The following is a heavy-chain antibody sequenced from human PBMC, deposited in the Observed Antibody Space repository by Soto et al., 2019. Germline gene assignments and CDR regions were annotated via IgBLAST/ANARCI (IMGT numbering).Heavy chain of an antibody. CDR3: ARGAPPPWWGGLVNYYYYYYMDV. J-gene: IGHJ6*03. CDR2: SSAYNGNT. CDR1: GYTFTSYG. V-gene: IGHV1-18*01. D-gene: IGHD3-9*01. Sequence: QVQLVQSGAEVKKPGASAKVSCKASGYTFTSYGISWVRQAPGQGLEWMGWSSAYNGNTNYAQKLQGRVTMTTDTSTSTAYMELRSLRSDDTAVDYCARGAPPPWWGGLVNYYYYYYMDVWGKGTTVTVSS.